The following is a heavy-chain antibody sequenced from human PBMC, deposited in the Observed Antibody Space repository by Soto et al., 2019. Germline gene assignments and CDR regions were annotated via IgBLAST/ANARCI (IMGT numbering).Heavy chain of an antibody. V-gene: IGHV4-34*01. D-gene: IGHD3-10*01. CDR1: GGSFSGDY. CDR2: LNDSGST. CDR3: ARGRGGVQH. J-gene: IGHJ1*01. Sequence: PSETLSLTCAVYGGSFSGDYCSWIRQPPGKGLEWIGELNDSGSTNYNASLKSRVSISVDTSKNQFSLKLSSVTAADTAVYYCARGRGGVQHWGQGTLVTVSS.